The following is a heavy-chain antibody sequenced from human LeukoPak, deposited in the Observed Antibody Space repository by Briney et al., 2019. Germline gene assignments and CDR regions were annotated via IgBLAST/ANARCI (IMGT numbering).Heavy chain of an antibody. J-gene: IGHJ3*01. CDR2: IFQSGSP. Sequence: SETLSITCTVSGGPISSGGFSWTWIRQPPGKGLEWIGYIFQSGSPSYNPSLRSRVTISVDTSTNQFSLRLNSVTAADTAMYYCARDRAGLGLLDFWGQGTMVIVFS. CDR1: GGPISSGGFS. CDR3: ARDRAGLGLLDF. D-gene: IGHD1-26*01. V-gene: IGHV4-30-2*01.